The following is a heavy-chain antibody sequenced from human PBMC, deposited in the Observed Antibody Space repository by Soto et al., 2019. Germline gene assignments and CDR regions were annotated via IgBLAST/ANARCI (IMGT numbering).Heavy chain of an antibody. CDR1: GGSISSSSYY. J-gene: IGHJ6*02. CDR2: IYYSGST. V-gene: IGHV4-39*01. D-gene: IGHD3-10*01. CDR3: ASPLGQVRYYGMDV. Sequence: PSEALALTCTVSGGSISSSSYYWGWIRQPPGKWLEWIGSIYYSGSTYYNPSLKSRVTISVDTSKNQFSLKLSSVTAADTAVYYCASPLGQVRYYGMDVWGQGTTVTVYS.